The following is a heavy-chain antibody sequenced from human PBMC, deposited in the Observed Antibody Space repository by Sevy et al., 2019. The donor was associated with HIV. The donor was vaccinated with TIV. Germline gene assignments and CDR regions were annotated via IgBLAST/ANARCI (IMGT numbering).Heavy chain of an antibody. V-gene: IGHV1-2*02. D-gene: IGHD5-18*01. Sequence: ASVKVSCKASGYTFSDYYLHWLRLAPGQGFEWMGWINPKTGATKYAQRFQGRVTLSRDTSITTAYMELSSLGSDDAALFYCARDLVRDDYSYGALDYWGQGTLVTVSS. CDR2: INPKTGAT. CDR1: GYTFSDYY. J-gene: IGHJ4*02. CDR3: ARDLVRDDYSYGALDY.